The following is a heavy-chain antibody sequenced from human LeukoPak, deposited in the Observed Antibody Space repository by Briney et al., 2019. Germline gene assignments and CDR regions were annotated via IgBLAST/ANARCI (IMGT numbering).Heavy chain of an antibody. CDR3: ARDSGIAAAGTFFDY. J-gene: IGHJ4*02. V-gene: IGHV3-53*01. Sequence: GGSLRLSCAASGFTVSSNYMSWVRQAPGKGLEWVSVIYSGGSTYYADSVKGRFTISRDNSKNTLYLQMNSLRAEDTAMYYCARDSGIAAAGTFFDYWGQGTLVTISS. D-gene: IGHD6-13*01. CDR2: IYSGGST. CDR1: GFTVSSNY.